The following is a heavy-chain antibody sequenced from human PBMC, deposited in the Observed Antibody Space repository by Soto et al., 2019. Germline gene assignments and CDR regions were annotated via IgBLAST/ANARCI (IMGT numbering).Heavy chain of an antibody. J-gene: IGHJ4*02. V-gene: IGHV1-46*03. D-gene: IGHD2-15*01. Sequence: ASVKVSCKASGYTFTSYGVSWVRQATGQGLEWMGIINPSSGNTNYAQKLQGRVTMTRDTSTSTVYMELSSLRSEDTAVYYCARDRGCSGGSCYLFDYWGQGTLVTVSS. CDR3: ARDRGCSGGSCYLFDY. CDR1: GYTFTSYG. CDR2: INPSSGNT.